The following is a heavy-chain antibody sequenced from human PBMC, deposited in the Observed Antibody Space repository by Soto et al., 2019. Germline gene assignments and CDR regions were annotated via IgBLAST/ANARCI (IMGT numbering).Heavy chain of an antibody. Sequence: LRLSCAASGFTFSSYGMHWVRQAPGKGLEWVAVIWYDGSNKYYADSVKGRFIISRDNSKNTLYLLMNSLRAEDTALYYCAKQRADYGSGADTFYFDSWGQGALVTVSS. J-gene: IGHJ4*02. CDR3: AKQRADYGSGADTFYFDS. CDR1: GFTFSSYG. CDR2: IWYDGSNK. V-gene: IGHV3-33*06. D-gene: IGHD3-10*01.